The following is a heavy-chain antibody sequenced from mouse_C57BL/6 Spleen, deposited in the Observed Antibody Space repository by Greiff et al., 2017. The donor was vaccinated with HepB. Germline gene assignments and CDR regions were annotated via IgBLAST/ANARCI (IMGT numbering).Heavy chain of an antibody. J-gene: IGHJ4*01. V-gene: IGHV2-6-1*01. CDR2: IWSDGST. CDR1: GFSLTSYG. D-gene: IGHD2-2*01. CDR3: ARHAGYDPFYAMDY. Sequence: QVQLQQSGPGLVAPSQSLSITCTVSGFSLTSYGVHWVRQPPGKGLEWLVVIWSDGSTTYNSALKSRLSISKDNSKSQVFLKMNSLQTDDTAMYYCARHAGYDPFYAMDYWGQGTSVTVSS.